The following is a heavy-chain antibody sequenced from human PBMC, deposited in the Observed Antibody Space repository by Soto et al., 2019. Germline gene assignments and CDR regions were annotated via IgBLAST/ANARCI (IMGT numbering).Heavy chain of an antibody. J-gene: IGHJ6*03. D-gene: IGHD6-19*01. Sequence: GGSLRLSCAASGFTVSSDYMSWVRQAPGKGLEWVSVIYSGGSTYYANSVQGRFTITRDNSKNTLYLQMNSLRAEATAVYYCARVYSSGWSPYYYYMDVWGQGTTVTVSS. CDR1: GFTVSSDY. CDR2: IYSGGST. CDR3: ARVYSSGWSPYYYYMDV. V-gene: IGHV3-53*01.